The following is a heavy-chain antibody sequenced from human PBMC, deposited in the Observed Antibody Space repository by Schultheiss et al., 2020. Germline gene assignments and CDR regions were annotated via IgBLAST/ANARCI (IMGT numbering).Heavy chain of an antibody. V-gene: IGHV4-34*01. CDR3: ARGCYDFWSGYSRGNWFDP. CDR2: INHSGST. CDR1: GGSFSGYY. J-gene: IGHJ5*02. D-gene: IGHD3-3*01. Sequence: SETLSLTCAVYGGSFSGYYWNWIRQPPGKGLEWIGEINHSGSTNYNPSLKSRVTISVDTSKNQFSLKLSSVTAADTAVYYCARGCYDFWSGYSRGNWFDPWGQGTLVTVSS.